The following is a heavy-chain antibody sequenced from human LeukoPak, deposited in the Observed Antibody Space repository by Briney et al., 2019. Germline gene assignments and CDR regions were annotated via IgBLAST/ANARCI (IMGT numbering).Heavy chain of an antibody. CDR3: AAPRGIAAAGYYFDY. CDR2: ISAYNGNT. Sequence: ASVKVSCKASGYTFTSYGISWVRQAPGQGLEWMGWISAYNGNTNYAQKFQGRVTITADESTSTAYMELSSLRSEDTAVYYCAAPRGIAAAGYYFDYWGQGTLVTVSS. V-gene: IGHV1-18*01. D-gene: IGHD6-13*01. J-gene: IGHJ4*02. CDR1: GYTFTSYG.